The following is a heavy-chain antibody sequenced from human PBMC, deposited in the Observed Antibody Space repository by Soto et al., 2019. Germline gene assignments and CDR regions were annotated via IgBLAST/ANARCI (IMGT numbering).Heavy chain of an antibody. Sequence: QVQLQESGPGLVKPSQTLSLTCTVSGGSISSGNYYWSWIRQPPGKGLEWIGFISYSGSTYYSTSLKSRVTISVDTSKSQFSLNLSFVTAADTAVYYCATMGTPATGLYFFDYLGQGSLVTVSS. D-gene: IGHD2-15*01. CDR3: ATMGTPATGLYFFDY. CDR1: GGSISSGNYY. V-gene: IGHV4-30-4*01. CDR2: ISYSGST. J-gene: IGHJ4*02.